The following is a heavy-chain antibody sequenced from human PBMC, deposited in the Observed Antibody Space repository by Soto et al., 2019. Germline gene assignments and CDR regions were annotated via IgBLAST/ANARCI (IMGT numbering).Heavy chain of an antibody. Sequence: PGGSLRLSCAASGFTFSSYDMHWVRQATGKGLEWVSASGTAGDTYYPGSVKGRFTISRENAKNSLYLQMNSLRAGDTAVYYCARGWLENCGATCAFDIWGQGTMVTVSS. J-gene: IGHJ3*02. CDR1: GFTFSSYD. CDR3: ARGWLENCGATCAFDI. D-gene: IGHD1-26*01. CDR2: SGTAGDT. V-gene: IGHV3-13*01.